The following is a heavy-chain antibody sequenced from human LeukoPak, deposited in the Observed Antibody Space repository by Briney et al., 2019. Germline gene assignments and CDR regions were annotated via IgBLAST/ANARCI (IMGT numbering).Heavy chain of an antibody. J-gene: IGHJ4*02. CDR2: IKPNSGAT. CDR1: GYTFTGYY. CDR3: AKGGEDDYGDY. V-gene: IGHV1-2*02. Sequence: VASVKVSCKASGYTFTGYYIHWVRQAPGQGLEWMGWIKPNSGATKYEQRFQGRVTMTRDTSITTAYMELSRLISDDTAVYYCAKGGEDDYGDYWGQGTLVTVSS.